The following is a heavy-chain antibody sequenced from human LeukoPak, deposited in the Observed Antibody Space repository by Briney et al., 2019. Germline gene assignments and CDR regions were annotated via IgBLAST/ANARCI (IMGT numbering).Heavy chain of an antibody. V-gene: IGHV4-59*01. CDR1: GGSISSSY. CDR3: AGAHCGGDCYSGRAFDI. Sequence: SETLSLTCSVSGGSISSSYWSWIRQPPGKGLEWIAYIYYSGNTNYNPSLKSRLTISIDTSKNQFSLNLDSVTAADTAVYYCAGAHCGGDCYSGRAFDIWGQGTMVTVSS. D-gene: IGHD2-21*02. CDR2: IYYSGNT. J-gene: IGHJ3*02.